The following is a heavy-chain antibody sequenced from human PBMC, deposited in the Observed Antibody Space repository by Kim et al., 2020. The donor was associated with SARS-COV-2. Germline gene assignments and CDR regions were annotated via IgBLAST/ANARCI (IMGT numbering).Heavy chain of an antibody. CDR2: ISSSGSTI. J-gene: IGHJ4*02. D-gene: IGHD2-8*01. Sequence: GGSLRLSCAASGLTFSDSHMSWIRQAPGKGLECVSYISSSGSTIYYADSVKGRFTISRDNAKNSLYLQMNSLRAEDTAVYYCARRSAFVLLVYAIPYFDYWGQGTLVTVSS. CDR1: GLTFSDSH. CDR3: ARRSAFVLLVYAIPYFDY. V-gene: IGHV3-11*01.